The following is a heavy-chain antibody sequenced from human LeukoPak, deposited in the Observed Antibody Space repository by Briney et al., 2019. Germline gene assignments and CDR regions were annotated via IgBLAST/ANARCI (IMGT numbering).Heavy chain of an antibody. CDR1: GFTFDDYG. D-gene: IGHD3-10*01. J-gene: IGHJ5*02. V-gene: IGHV3-21*01. CDR3: ARVGRITMVRGAIDP. Sequence: GGSLRLSCAASGFTFDDYGMNWVRQAPGKGLEWVSSISSSSSYIYYADSVKGRFTISRDNAKNSLYLQMNSLRAEDTAVYYCARVGRITMVRGAIDPWGQGTLVTVSS. CDR2: ISSSSSYI.